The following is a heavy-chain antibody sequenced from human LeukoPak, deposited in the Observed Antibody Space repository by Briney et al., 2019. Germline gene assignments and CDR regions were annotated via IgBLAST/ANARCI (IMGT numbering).Heavy chain of an antibody. Sequence: PSETLSLTCTVSGGSISSGSYYWSWIRQPAGKGLEWIGHIYTSGSTNYNSSLKSRVTISVDTSKNQFSLNLSSVTAADTAMYYCARAVLATKSEHWFDSWGQGTLVTVSS. CDR2: IYTSGST. CDR1: GGSISSGSYY. D-gene: IGHD2-8*01. CDR3: ARAVLATKSEHWFDS. V-gene: IGHV4-61*09. J-gene: IGHJ5*01.